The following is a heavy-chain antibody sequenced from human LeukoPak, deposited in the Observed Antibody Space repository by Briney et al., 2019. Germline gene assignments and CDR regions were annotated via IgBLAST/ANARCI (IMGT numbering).Heavy chain of an antibody. Sequence: GASVKVSCKASGYTFTGYYMHWVRQAPGQGLEWMGWINPNSGGTNYAQKFQGRVTMTRDTSISTAYMELSRLRSDDTAVYYCARGIFGYSYGFNWFDPWGQGTLVTVSS. D-gene: IGHD5-18*01. J-gene: IGHJ5*02. CDR1: GYTFTGYY. CDR3: ARGIFGYSYGFNWFDP. CDR2: INPNSGGT. V-gene: IGHV1-2*02.